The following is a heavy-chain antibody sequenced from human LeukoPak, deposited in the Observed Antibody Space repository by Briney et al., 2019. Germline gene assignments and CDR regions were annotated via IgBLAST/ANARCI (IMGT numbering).Heavy chain of an antibody. D-gene: IGHD6-13*01. CDR2: IYYSGST. CDR3: ARVSAAGPYLYWFDP. J-gene: IGHJ5*02. V-gene: IGHV4-59*01. CDR1: GGSISSYY. Sequence: SETLSLTCTVSGGSISSYYWSWIRQPPGKGLEWIGCIYYSGSTNYNPSLKSRVTISVDTSKNQFSLKLSSVTAADTAVYYCARVSAAGPYLYWFDPWGQGTLVTVSS.